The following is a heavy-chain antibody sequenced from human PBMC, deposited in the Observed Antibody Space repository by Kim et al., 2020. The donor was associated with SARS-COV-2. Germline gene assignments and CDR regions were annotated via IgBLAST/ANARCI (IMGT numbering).Heavy chain of an antibody. CDR3: ARDLLPLSVSGTTGGDY. J-gene: IGHJ4*02. V-gene: IGHV7-4-1*02. CDR1: GYTFTYYA. Sequence: ASVKVSCKASGYTFTYYALNWVRQAPGQGLEWMGWINTNTGKSTYAQGFAGRFVFSLDTSVSTAYLQISSLRTEDTAVYYCARDLLPLSVSGTTGGDYWGQGTLVTVSS. D-gene: IGHD1-20*01. CDR2: INTNTGKS.